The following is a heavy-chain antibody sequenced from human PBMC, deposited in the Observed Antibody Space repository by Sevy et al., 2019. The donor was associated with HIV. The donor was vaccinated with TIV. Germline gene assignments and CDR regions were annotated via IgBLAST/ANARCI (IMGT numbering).Heavy chain of an antibody. CDR1: GFTFSSYS. CDR3: ARGVIALYYYGMHV. CDR2: ISSSSSTI. Sequence: GGSLRLSCAASGFTFSSYSMNWVRQAPGKGLEWVSYISSSSSTIYYADSVKGRFTISRDNAKNSLYLQMNSLRDEDTAVYYCARGVIALYYYGMHVWGQGTTVTVSS. J-gene: IGHJ6*02. D-gene: IGHD2-15*01. V-gene: IGHV3-48*02.